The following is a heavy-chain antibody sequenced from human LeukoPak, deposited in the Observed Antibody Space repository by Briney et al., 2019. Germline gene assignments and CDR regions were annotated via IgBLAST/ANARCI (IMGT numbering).Heavy chain of an antibody. D-gene: IGHD5-18*01. CDR3: TKLNSYGDY. CDR2: VSGNGVTT. Sequence: GGSLRLSCAVSGFTFSNHGMSWVRQAPRKGLEWVSTVSGNGVTTYYADSVKGRFSISRDNAKNMVYLQMDGLRAEDTATYYCTKLNSYGDYWGQGTLVTISP. J-gene: IGHJ4*02. CDR1: GFTFSNHG. V-gene: IGHV3-23*01.